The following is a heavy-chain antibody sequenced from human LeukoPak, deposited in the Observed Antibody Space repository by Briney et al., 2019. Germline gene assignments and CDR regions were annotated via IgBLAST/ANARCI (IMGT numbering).Heavy chain of an antibody. CDR2: ISASSGTI. Sequence: GGSLRLSCAGSGFTFSSSIMNWVRQAPGKGLEWISYISASSGTIYYADSVRGRFTISRDNAKNSLYLQMNSLRAEDTALYYCAKDTVSYQLLGNFDYWGQGTLVTVSS. CDR3: AKDTVSYQLLGNFDY. V-gene: IGHV3-48*04. CDR1: GFTFSSSI. D-gene: IGHD2-2*01. J-gene: IGHJ4*02.